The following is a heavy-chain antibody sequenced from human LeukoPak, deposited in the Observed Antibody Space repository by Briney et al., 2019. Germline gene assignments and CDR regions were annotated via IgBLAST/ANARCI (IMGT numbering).Heavy chain of an antibody. CDR2: ISAYNGNT. V-gene: IGHV1-18*01. CDR3: AAKPDTFLSFDY. D-gene: IGHD2/OR15-2a*01. CDR1: GYSFSSYG. Sequence: ASVKVSCKASGYSFSSYGISWVRQAPGQGLEWMGWISAYNGNTNYAQKLQDRVTMTTDTSTRTAYMELRSLRSDDTAVYYCAAKPDTFLSFDYWGQGILVTVSS. J-gene: IGHJ4*02.